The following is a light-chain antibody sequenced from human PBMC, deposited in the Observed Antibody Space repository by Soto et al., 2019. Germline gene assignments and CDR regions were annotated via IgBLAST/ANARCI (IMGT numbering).Light chain of an antibody. J-gene: IGKJ5*01. CDR3: QQANSFPLT. CDR1: QGISRW. CDR2: GAS. Sequence: DIQMTQSPSFVSASVGDRVTITCRASQGISRWLAWYQQRPGKAPELLIYGASSLQSGVPSSFSGSGSGTDFTLTISSLQPEDCATYYCQQANSFPLTFGQGPRLEIK. V-gene: IGKV1-12*01.